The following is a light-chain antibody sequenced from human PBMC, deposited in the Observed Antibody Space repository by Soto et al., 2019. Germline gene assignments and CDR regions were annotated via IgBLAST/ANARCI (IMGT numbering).Light chain of an antibody. V-gene: IGKV3-15*01. Sequence: EIVMTQSPVTLSLSPGERATLSCRARQTISYNLAWYQQKPGQAPRLLIYGASTRATGIPARFSGTGSGTEYTPTSSSLQSEDFGVYFCQQYNYWPPVTFGGGTRVDIK. CDR3: QQYNYWPPVT. CDR2: GAS. CDR1: QTISYN. J-gene: IGKJ4*01.